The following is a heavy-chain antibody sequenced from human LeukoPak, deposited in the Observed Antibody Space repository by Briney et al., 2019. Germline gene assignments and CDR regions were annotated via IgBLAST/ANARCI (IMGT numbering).Heavy chain of an antibody. D-gene: IGHD1-7*01. CDR1: GFNFSDYY. CDR2: ISSSGTIK. Sequence: GGSLRLSCATSGFNFSDYYMNWIRQAPGKGLEWVSYISSSGTIKYYADSMKGRFTISRDNAKNSLHLQLNSLSVEDTAVYYCARENWNYDGTYYYYYVDVWGTGTTVTVSS. CDR3: ARENWNYDGTYYYYYVDV. V-gene: IGHV3-11*01. J-gene: IGHJ6*03.